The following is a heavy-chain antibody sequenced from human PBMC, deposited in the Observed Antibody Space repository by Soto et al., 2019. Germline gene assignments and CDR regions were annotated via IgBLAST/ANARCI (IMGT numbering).Heavy chain of an antibody. Sequence: QVHLVQSGAEVKKPGASVKVSCKASGYNFASHGFTWVRQAPGQGLEWMGWISGYNGNTHYAQNFQGRVSMTTNTSTSTAYMELRRLTSDDSAVYFCARDGAIVGGRDIDYWGQGTLVTVSS. CDR3: ARDGAIVGGRDIDY. CDR2: ISGYNGNT. CDR1: GYNFASHG. V-gene: IGHV1-18*01. D-gene: IGHD2-15*01. J-gene: IGHJ4*02.